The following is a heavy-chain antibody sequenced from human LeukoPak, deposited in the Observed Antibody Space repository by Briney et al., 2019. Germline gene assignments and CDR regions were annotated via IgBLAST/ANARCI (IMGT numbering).Heavy chain of an antibody. CDR2: ITHSGST. CDR1: GGSFSGYY. J-gene: IGHJ5*02. V-gene: IGHV4-34*01. D-gene: IGHD2-2*01. Sequence: PSETLSLTCAVYGGSFSGYYWSWIRQPPGKGLEWIGEITHSGSTNYNPSLKSRVTISVDTSKNQFSLKLSSVTAADTAVYYCARRALGYCSSTSCAGRYWFDPWGQTTPVTVSS. CDR3: ARRALGYCSSTSCAGRYWFDP.